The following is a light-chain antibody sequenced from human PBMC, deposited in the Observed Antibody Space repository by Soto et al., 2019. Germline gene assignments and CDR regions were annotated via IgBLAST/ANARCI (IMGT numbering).Light chain of an antibody. V-gene: IGLV2-14*01. CDR3: SSYAGRSTLV. J-gene: IGLJ3*02. Sequence: QSVLTQPASVSGSPGQSISISCTGTSSDVGGYNSVSWYQHHPDSAPKLIIYEVRSRSSGVPNRFSGSKSGDTAALTISGLQAEDEAEYYCSSYAGRSTLVFGGGTKLTVL. CDR1: SSDVGGYNS. CDR2: EVR.